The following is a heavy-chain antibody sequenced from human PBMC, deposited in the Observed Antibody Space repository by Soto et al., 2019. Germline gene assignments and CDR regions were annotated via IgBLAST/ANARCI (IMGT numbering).Heavy chain of an antibody. CDR3: TRGASAGGVDV. CDR2: IYWNSGKT. CDR1: GFSFNDHA. D-gene: IGHD6-25*01. J-gene: IGHJ6*04. V-gene: IGHV3-9*01. Sequence: EMQLVESGGDLVQPGRSLRLSCAASGFSFNDHAMHWVRQTPGKGLEWVSGIYWNSGKTGYAASVKGRVTISRDYAMNSLYLQMSSLRPEDTASYSCTRGASAGGVDVWGKGTTVIVSS.